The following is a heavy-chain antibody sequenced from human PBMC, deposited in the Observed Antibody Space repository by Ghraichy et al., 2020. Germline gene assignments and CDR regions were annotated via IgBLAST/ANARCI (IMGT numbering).Heavy chain of an antibody. CDR2: IWYDAITK. CDR1: GFNFSSYG. Sequence: GGSLRLSCVASGFNFSSYGMNWVRQAPGKGLEWVAVIWYDAITKHYADSVKGRFTISRDNSKNILYLEMNSPRAEDMALYYCARDRLKRAPLDVVDVWGQGAKVTESS. J-gene: IGHJ3*01. V-gene: IGHV3-33*01. D-gene: IGHD2-21*01. CDR3: ARDRLKRAPLDVVDV.